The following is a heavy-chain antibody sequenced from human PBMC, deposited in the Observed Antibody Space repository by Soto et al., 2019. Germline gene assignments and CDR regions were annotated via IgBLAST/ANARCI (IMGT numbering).Heavy chain of an antibody. Sequence: EVQLVESGGGLVKPGGSLRLSCAASGLTFSKAWMSWVRQAPGKGLEWVGRIKSKFDGGTTDYAAPVKGIFAISRDDSKNTLYLQLNSLKSEDTAVYYCTTGLEVAIIPAYWGQGTLVTVSS. V-gene: IGHV3-15*01. J-gene: IGHJ4*02. CDR1: GLTFSKAW. CDR3: TTGLEVAIIPAY. CDR2: IKSKFDGGTT. D-gene: IGHD2-2*02.